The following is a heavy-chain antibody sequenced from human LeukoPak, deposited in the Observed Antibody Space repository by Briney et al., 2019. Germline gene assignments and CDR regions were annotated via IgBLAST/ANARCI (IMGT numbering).Heavy chain of an antibody. J-gene: IGHJ5*02. CDR2: INPSGGST. Sequence: AASVKVSSTPSGYTFTSYNMHSVRQTPGQGLEWMGIINPSGGSTSYAQKFQGRVTMTRDTSTSTVYMELSSLRSEDTAVYYCARRPVAGGWFDPWGQGTLVTVSS. CDR3: ARRPVAGGWFDP. V-gene: IGHV1-46*01. CDR1: GYTFTSYN. D-gene: IGHD6-19*01.